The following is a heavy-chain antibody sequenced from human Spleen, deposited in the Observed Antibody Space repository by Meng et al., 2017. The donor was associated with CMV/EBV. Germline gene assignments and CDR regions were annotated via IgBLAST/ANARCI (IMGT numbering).Heavy chain of an antibody. V-gene: IGHV1-69*05. CDR1: GGTFSNYV. Sequence: SVKVSCKASGGTFSNYVINWVRQAPGQGLEWMGGIIPIFGTANYAQKFQGRVTITTDESTSTAYMELSSLRSEDTAVYYCASGYCSSTSCYSRDGMDVWGQGTTVTVSS. CDR2: IIPIFGTA. CDR3: ASGYCSSTSCYSRDGMDV. J-gene: IGHJ6*02. D-gene: IGHD2-2*03.